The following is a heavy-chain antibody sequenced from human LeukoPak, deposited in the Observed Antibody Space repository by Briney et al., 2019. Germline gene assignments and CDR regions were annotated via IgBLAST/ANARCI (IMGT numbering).Heavy chain of an antibody. V-gene: IGHV1-18*01. D-gene: IGHD3-10*01. J-gene: IGHJ5*02. CDR1: GYTFTSYG. CDR3: ARELVWFGELLPFDP. CDR2: ISAYNGNT. Sequence: ASVKVSCKASGYTFTSYGISWVRQAPGQGLEWMGWISAYNGNTNYAQKLQGRVTMTTDTSTSTAYMELRSLRSDDTAVYYCARELVWFGELLPFDPWGQGTLVTVSS.